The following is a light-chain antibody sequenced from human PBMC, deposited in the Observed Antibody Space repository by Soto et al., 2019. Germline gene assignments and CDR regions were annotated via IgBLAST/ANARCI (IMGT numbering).Light chain of an antibody. CDR1: ESISTR. CDR3: QQYTGWPPNT. J-gene: IGKJ2*01. V-gene: IGKV3D-15*01. CDR2: DAS. Sequence: EMVMTQSPATLSVSPGDRATLSCRARESISTRLAWYQQKPGQAPRLLIYDASTRATGIPARLSGSGSGTEFALTISSLQSEDLAVYYGQQYTGWPPNTVGQGTKLQIE.